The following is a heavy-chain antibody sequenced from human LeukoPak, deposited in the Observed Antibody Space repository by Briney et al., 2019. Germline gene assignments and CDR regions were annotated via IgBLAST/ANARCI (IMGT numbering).Heavy chain of an antibody. V-gene: IGHV3-74*01. CDR2: INSDGSST. CDR1: GFTFSSYW. D-gene: IGHD2-8*01. J-gene: IGHJ4*02. CDR3: ARVLADAYFDF. Sequence: GGSLRLSCAASGFTFSSYWMHWVRHAPGKGLVWVSLINSDGSSTSYADSVKGRFTISRDNAKNTLYLQMNSLRAEDTAVYYCARVLADAYFDFWGQGTLVTVSS.